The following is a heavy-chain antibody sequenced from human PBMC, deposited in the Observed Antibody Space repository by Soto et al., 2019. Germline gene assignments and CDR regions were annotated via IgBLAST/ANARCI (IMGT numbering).Heavy chain of an antibody. Sequence: SETLSLTCAVFGGSFNGYYWSWIRQPPGKGLEWIGEINHSGSTNYNPSLKSRVTISVDTSKNQFSLKLSSVTAADTAVYYCARTRIAVAGTPPTYSGQGTLVPVSS. D-gene: IGHD6-19*01. V-gene: IGHV4-34*01. J-gene: IGHJ4*02. CDR1: GGSFNGYY. CDR3: ARTRIAVAGTPPTY. CDR2: INHSGST.